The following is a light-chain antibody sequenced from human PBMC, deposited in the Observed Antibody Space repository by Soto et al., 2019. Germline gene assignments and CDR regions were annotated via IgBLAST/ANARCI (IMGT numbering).Light chain of an antibody. CDR2: GAS. CDR1: QSVSSSY. CDR3: QQYGSSPRT. V-gene: IGKV3-20*01. Sequence: EIELTQSPGTLSLSPGERATLSCRASQSVSSSYLAWYQQTPGQAPSLLIYGASSRATGIPDRCSGSGSGTDFTLTISRLDHEDFAVYYCQQYGSSPRTFGQGTKVEIK. J-gene: IGKJ1*01.